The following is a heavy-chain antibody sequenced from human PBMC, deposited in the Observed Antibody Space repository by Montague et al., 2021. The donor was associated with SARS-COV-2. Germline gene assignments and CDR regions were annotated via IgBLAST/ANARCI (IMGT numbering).Heavy chain of an antibody. V-gene: IGHV4-59*01. CDR1: GGSIGTYY. Sequence: SETLSLTCTVSGGSIGTYYWNWIRQSPGKGLEWLGYIYYTGSIKXXPSLKSRVTMSMDTSRDQLSLRLKSVTAADTAVYYCARDNYGDWGYYGLDVWGQGTTIIVSS. D-gene: IGHD4-17*01. CDR3: ARDNYGDWGYYGLDV. J-gene: IGHJ6*02. CDR2: IYYTGSI.